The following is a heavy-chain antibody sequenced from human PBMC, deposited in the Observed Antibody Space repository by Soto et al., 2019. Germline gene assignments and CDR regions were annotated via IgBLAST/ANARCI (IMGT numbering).Heavy chain of an antibody. CDR3: ARGSYYIGAHYYYGMDV. Sequence: SVKVSCKASGGTFSSYAISWVRQAPGQGLEWMGGIIPIFGTANYAQKFQGRVTITADESTSTAYMELSSLRSEDTAVYYCARGSYYIGAHYYYGMDVWGQGTTVTVSS. V-gene: IGHV1-69*13. CDR1: GGTFSSYA. CDR2: IIPIFGTA. J-gene: IGHJ6*02. D-gene: IGHD3-10*01.